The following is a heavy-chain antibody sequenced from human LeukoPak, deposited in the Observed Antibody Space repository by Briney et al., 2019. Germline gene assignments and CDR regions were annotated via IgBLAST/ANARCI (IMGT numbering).Heavy chain of an antibody. Sequence: GGSLRLSCAASGFTFDDYAMHWVRQAPGKGLEWVSGISWNSGSIGYADSVKGRFTISRDNAKNSLYLQMNSLRAEDTALYYCARGTYYDSGGYSGVRLFDYWGQGTLLTVSS. J-gene: IGHJ4*02. V-gene: IGHV3-9*01. D-gene: IGHD3-22*01. CDR1: GFTFDDYA. CDR3: ARGTYYDSGGYSGVRLFDY. CDR2: ISWNSGSI.